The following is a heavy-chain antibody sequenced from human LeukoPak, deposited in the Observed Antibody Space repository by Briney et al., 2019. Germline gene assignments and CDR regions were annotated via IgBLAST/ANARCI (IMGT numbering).Heavy chain of an antibody. Sequence: ASVKVSCKASGYTFTGNNMHWVRQAPGQGLEWMGWINPNSGGTNYAQKFQGRVTMTRDTSISTAYMELSRLRSDDTAVYYCARADIVVVPAAIYYYYYMDVWGKGTTVTISS. CDR3: ARADIVVVPAAIYYYYYMDV. D-gene: IGHD2-2*01. CDR2: INPNSGGT. CDR1: GYTFTGNN. J-gene: IGHJ6*03. V-gene: IGHV1-2*02.